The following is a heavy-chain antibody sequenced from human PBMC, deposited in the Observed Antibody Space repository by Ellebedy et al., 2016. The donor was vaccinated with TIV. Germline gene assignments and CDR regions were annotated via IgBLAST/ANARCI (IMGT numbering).Heavy chain of an antibody. D-gene: IGHD6-19*01. Sequence: GGSLRLSCAASGFTFSSYSMDWVRQAPGRGLEWISYITSGSEVISYADSVKGRFTISRDNAKNSMYLQMNSLRDEDTAVYYCASGYSGGRYGIDQWGQGTLVTVSS. CDR2: ITSGSEVI. CDR1: GFTFSSYS. V-gene: IGHV3-48*02. CDR3: ASGYSGGRYGIDQ. J-gene: IGHJ4*02.